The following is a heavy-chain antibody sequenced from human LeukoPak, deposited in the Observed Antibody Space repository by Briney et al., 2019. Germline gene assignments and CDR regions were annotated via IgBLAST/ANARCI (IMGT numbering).Heavy chain of an antibody. CDR2: IKEDGSRK. Sequence: GGSLRLSCAASGFTFSSHWMSWVRQAPGRGLEWVANIKEDGSRKYYVDSVKGRSTISRDNSKNSLYLQMNSLRVEDTALYYCARDHAVAGIDYWGQGTLVTVSS. CDR3: ARDHAVAGIDY. J-gene: IGHJ4*02. D-gene: IGHD6-19*01. V-gene: IGHV3-7*01. CDR1: GFTFSSHW.